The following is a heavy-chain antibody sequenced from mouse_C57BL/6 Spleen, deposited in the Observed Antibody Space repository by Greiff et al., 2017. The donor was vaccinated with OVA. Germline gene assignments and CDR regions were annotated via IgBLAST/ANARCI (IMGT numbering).Heavy chain of an antibody. CDR2: ISSGSSTI. J-gene: IGHJ4*01. CDR1: GFTFHDYG. Sequence: VQGVGAGGGLVKAGGSLKLSRAGPGFTFHDYGMHWGRQGPEKGLEWVAYISSGSSTIYYADTVKGRFTISRDNAKNTLFLQMTSLRSEDTAMYYCARRVTTRYAMDYWGQGTSVTVSS. V-gene: IGHV5-17*01. CDR3: ARRVTTRYAMDY. D-gene: IGHD2-2*01.